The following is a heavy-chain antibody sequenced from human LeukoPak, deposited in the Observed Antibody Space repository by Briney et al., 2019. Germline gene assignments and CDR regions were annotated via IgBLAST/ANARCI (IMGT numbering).Heavy chain of an antibody. Sequence: GGSLRLSCAASGFTVSGNYMSWVRQAPGKGLEWVSVLRSDGSTKYAESVKGRFTTSRDNSKNTLYVQMNSLRAEDTAVYYCARDLRRDCSTTTCYAFDYWGQGTLVTVSS. CDR1: GFTVSGNY. CDR3: ARDLRRDCSTTTCYAFDY. CDR2: LRSDGST. V-gene: IGHV3-53*01. J-gene: IGHJ4*02. D-gene: IGHD2-2*01.